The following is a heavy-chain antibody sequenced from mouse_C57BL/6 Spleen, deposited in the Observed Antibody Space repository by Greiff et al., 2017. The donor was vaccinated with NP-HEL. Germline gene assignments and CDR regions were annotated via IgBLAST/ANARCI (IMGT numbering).Heavy chain of an antibody. D-gene: IGHD1-1*01. CDR3: ARGITTVVGYFDV. CDR1: GYTFTSYW. Sequence: QVQLQQPGAELVMPGASVKLSCKASGYTFTSYWMHWVKQRPGQGLEWIGEIDPSDSYTNYNQKFKGKSTLTVDKSSSTAYMQLSSLTSEDSAVYYCARGITTVVGYFDVWGTGTTVTVSS. V-gene: IGHV1-69*01. CDR2: IDPSDSYT. J-gene: IGHJ1*03.